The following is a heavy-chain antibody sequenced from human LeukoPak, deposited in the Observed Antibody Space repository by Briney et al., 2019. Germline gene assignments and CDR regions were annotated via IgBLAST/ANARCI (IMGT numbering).Heavy chain of an antibody. CDR2: VNSDGKTT. J-gene: IGHJ4*02. CDR1: GFTFSNSW. V-gene: IGHV3-74*01. CDR3: ARDYPPD. Sequence: GGSLRLSCVASGFTFSNSWMHWVRQAPGKGLVWVSRVNSDGKTTTYADSVKGRFTISRDNAQNTLYLQMYSLSAEDTAVCYCARDYPPDWGQGTLVTVSA.